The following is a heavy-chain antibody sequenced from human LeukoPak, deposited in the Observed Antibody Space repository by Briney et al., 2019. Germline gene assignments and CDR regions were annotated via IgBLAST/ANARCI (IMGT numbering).Heavy chain of an antibody. V-gene: IGHV1-69*01. CDR2: IIPIFGTA. D-gene: IGHD5-18*01. Sequence: GASVKVSCKASGGTFSSYAISWVRQAPGQGLEWMGGIIPIFGTANYAQKFQGRVTITADESTSTAYMELSSLRSEDTAVYYCATARGYSYGQYFVDWGQGTLVTVSS. CDR1: GGTFSSYA. J-gene: IGHJ4*02. CDR3: ATARGYSYGQYFVD.